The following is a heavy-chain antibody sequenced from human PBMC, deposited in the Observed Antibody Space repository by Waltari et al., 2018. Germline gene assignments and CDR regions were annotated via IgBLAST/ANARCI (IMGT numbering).Heavy chain of an antibody. CDR1: GATFSSYA. CDR3: ARDRDYGDYAGY. V-gene: IGHV1-69*01. D-gene: IGHD4-17*01. J-gene: IGHJ4*02. Sequence: QVQLVQSGAEVKKPGSSVKVSCKAPGATFSSYAISWVRQAPGQGLEWMGGIIPIFGTANYAQKFQGRVTITADESTSTAYMELSSLRSEDTAVYYCARDRDYGDYAGYWGQGTLVTVSS. CDR2: IIPIFGTA.